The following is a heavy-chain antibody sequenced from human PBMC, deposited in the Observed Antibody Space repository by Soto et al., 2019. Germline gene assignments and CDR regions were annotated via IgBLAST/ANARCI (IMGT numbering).Heavy chain of an antibody. CDR2: ISAHNGNT. V-gene: IGHV1-18*01. CDR3: SRGRYGDY. Sequence: QVHLVQSGAEVKKPGASVKVSCKASGYTFTSYGITWVRQAPGQGLEWMGWISAHNGNTDYAQKLQGRVIVTRDTSTSTAYMELRSRISDDTAVDYCSRGRYGDYWGQGALGTVSS. CDR1: GYTFTSYG. J-gene: IGHJ4*02. D-gene: IGHD4-17*01.